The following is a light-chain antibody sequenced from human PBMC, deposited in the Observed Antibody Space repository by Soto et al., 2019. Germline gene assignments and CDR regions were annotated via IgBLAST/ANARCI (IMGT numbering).Light chain of an antibody. J-gene: IGKJ1*01. CDR1: QSVSSSY. V-gene: IGKV3-20*01. Sequence: EIVLTQCPGTLYVSPGESATLSCRAIQSVSSSYLAWYQQKPGQAPRLLIYGASSRATGIPDRFSGSGSGTDFTLTISRLEPEDFAVYYCQQYGSAPTWTFGQGTKVDIK. CDR3: QQYGSAPTWT. CDR2: GAS.